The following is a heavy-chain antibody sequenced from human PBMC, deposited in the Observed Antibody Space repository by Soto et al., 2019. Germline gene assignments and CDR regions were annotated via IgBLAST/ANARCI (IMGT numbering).Heavy chain of an antibody. Sequence: GGSLRLSCAASGFTFSSYAMSWVRQAPGKGLEWVSFIYSGSSTYYADSVKGRFTISRDNSKNTLYLQMNSLRAEDTAVYYCARRVGSGSYHFDCWGEG. D-gene: IGHD3-10*01. V-gene: IGHV3-66*04. CDR3: ARRVGSGSYHFDC. J-gene: IGHJ4*02. CDR2: IYSGSST. CDR1: GFTFSSYA.